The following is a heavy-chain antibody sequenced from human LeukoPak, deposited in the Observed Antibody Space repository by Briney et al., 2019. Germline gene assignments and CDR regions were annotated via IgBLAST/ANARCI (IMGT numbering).Heavy chain of an antibody. J-gene: IGHJ4*02. D-gene: IGHD4-17*01. Sequence: KPGGSLRLSCAASGFTFSSYSMNWVRQAPGKGLEWVSSISSSSSYIYYADSVKGRFTISRDNAKNSLYLQMNSLKTEDTAVYYCTTDLLGYGDVRVNDYWGQGTLVTVSS. CDR3: TTDLLGYGDVRVNDY. CDR1: GFTFSSYS. V-gene: IGHV3-21*03. CDR2: ISSSSSYI.